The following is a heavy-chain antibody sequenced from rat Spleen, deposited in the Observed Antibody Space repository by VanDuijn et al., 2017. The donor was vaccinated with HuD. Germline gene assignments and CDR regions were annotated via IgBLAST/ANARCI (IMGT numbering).Heavy chain of an antibody. J-gene: IGHJ2*01. CDR3: ARDQDYGYNVFDY. Sequence: QVQLKESGPGLVQPSQTLSLTCPVSGFSLTSYHVHWVRQPPGKGPEWMGGMWSDGDTSYHSALKSRLSISRDTSKSQVFLKMSSLQTEDTATYYCARDQDYGYNVFDYWGQGVMVTVSS. D-gene: IGHD1-9*01. V-gene: IGHV2-32*01. CDR2: MWSDGDT. CDR1: GFSLTSYH.